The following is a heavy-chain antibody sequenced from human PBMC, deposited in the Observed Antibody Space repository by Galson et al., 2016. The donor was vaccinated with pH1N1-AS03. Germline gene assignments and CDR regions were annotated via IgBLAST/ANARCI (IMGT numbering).Heavy chain of an antibody. J-gene: IGHJ6*02. CDR1: GYTFISYV. Sequence: SVKVSCKASGYTFISYVMHWVRQAPGQRLEWMGWINAGNGNTTYSQSFQGRVIITRDTSASKAYMELSSLRSEDTAVYYCARGRGSYGMDVWGQGTTVTVSS. V-gene: IGHV1-3*01. D-gene: IGHD1-26*01. CDR3: ARGRGSYGMDV. CDR2: INAGNGNT.